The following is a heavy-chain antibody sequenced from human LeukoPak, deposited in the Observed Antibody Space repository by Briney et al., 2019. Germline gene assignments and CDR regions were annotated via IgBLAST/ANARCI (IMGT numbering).Heavy chain of an antibody. Sequence: PGGSLRLSCAASGFTFDDYAMHWVRQAPGKGLEWVPGISWNGDSVGYADSVKGRFTISRDNAKNSLYLQMNSLRAEDTALYYCAKYTSGWFGAWGQGALVTVSS. CDR3: AKYTSGWFGA. CDR1: GFTFDDYA. D-gene: IGHD3-3*01. V-gene: IGHV3-9*01. CDR2: ISWNGDSV. J-gene: IGHJ5*02.